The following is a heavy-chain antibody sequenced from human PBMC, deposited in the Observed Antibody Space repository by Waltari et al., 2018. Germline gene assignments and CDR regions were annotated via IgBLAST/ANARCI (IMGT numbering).Heavy chain of an antibody. CDR3: VRNRDYHMFDV. Sequence: EVHLLESGGGLVQPGVSLRLSCSASGFIFTNYWMSWVRQAPGKRAGWVADIMKDGGYKVHLESVEGRFTIARDNAEKIVYLQMNSLRVDDTAVYYCVRNRDYHMFDVWGQGTMVTVSS. D-gene: IGHD3-10*02. V-gene: IGHV3-7*01. CDR1: GFIFTNYW. CDR2: IMKDGGYK. J-gene: IGHJ3*01.